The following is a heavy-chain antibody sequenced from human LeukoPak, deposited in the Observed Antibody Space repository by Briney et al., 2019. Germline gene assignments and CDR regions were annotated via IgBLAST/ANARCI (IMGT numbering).Heavy chain of an antibody. CDR3: ASLGFGVDYYYYGMDV. D-gene: IGHD3-3*01. J-gene: IGHJ6*02. CDR1: GFTFDDYA. V-gene: IGHV3-9*01. Sequence: GGSLRLSCAASGFTFDDYAMHWVRQAPGKGLEWVSGISWNSGSIGYADSVKGRFTISRDNAKNSLYLQMNSLRAEDTAVYYCASLGFGVDYYYYGMDVWGQGTTVTVSS. CDR2: ISWNSGSI.